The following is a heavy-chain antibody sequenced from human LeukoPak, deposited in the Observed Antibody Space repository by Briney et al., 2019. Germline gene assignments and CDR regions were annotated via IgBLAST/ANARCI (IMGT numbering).Heavy chain of an antibody. V-gene: IGHV5-51*01. CDR2: IYPGDSDT. Sequence: GESLNISCKGSGYNFTIYWIGWVRQMPGKGLEWMGVIYPGDSDTRYSPSFQGQVTISVDKSNSTAYLQWSSLKASDTAMYYCARRDYTSGRTYFHHWGQGTLVTVSS. D-gene: IGHD6-19*01. CDR1: GYNFTIYW. J-gene: IGHJ1*01. CDR3: ARRDYTSGRTYFHH.